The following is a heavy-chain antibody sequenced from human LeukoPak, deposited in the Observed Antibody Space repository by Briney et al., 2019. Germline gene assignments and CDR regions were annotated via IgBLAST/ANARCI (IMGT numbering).Heavy chain of an antibody. CDR3: ARISPTHSGSYSSLYYFDY. CDR2: ISSSGSTI. CDR1: GFTFSDYY. Sequence: PGGSLRLFCAASGFTFSDYYMSWVSQAPGKGLEWVSYISSSGSTIYYAESVKGRFTIYRDNAKNSLYLQMNSLRAEDTAVYYCARISPTHSGSYSSLYYFDYWGQGTLVTVSS. J-gene: IGHJ4*02. D-gene: IGHD1-26*01. V-gene: IGHV3-11*01.